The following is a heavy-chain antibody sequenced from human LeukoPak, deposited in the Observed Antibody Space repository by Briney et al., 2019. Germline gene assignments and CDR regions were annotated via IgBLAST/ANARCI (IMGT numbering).Heavy chain of an antibody. CDR1: GFTLSSYA. V-gene: IGHV3-23*01. CDR3: AKVMKGSERLTMVRGVIIKTAGLYYMDV. CDR2: ISASGGNT. J-gene: IGHJ6*03. Sequence: GGSLRLSCAAAGFTLSSYAMSWVRQAPGKGLEWVSSISASGGNTNYADSVKGRFTISRDNSKNTVYLQMNSLRAEDTAVYYCAKVMKGSERLTMVRGVIIKTAGLYYMDVWGKGTTVTVSS. D-gene: IGHD3-10*01.